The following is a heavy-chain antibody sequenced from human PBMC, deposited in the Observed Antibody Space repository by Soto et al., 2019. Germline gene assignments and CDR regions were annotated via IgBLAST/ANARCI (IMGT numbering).Heavy chain of an antibody. CDR1: RFTFSCSA. D-gene: IGHD6-19*01. V-gene: IGHV3-23*01. CDR3: AKCSVGTVRTSGWCNWFDP. Sequence: EVRLLESGGGLAQPGGSRRLSCAASRFTFSCSAMNWVRQAPGKGLEWVSSIRVGGGDTFYADSVRGRFTVSRDISRNTLYLQMNSLRAEDTAIYYCAKCSVGTVRTSGWCNWFDPWGQGTLVTVSS. CDR2: IRVGGGDT. J-gene: IGHJ5*02.